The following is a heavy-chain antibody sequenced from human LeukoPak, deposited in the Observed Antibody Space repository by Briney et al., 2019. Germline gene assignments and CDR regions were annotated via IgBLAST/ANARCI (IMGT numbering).Heavy chain of an antibody. D-gene: IGHD2/OR15-2a*01. CDR1: GASISGFY. J-gene: IGHJ4*02. CDR3: AGDVSTSSTFDS. Sequence: PSETLSLTCTVFGASISGFYWSWIRQPAGKGLEWIGRVYTSGTTNYNPSLRGRVSMSVDMSKKQFFLSLYSVTAADTAVYYCAGDVSTSSTFDSWGQRILVTVSS. V-gene: IGHV4-4*07. CDR2: VYTSGTT.